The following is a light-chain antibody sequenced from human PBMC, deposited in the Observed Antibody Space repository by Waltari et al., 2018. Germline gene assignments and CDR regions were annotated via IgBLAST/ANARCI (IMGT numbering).Light chain of an antibody. CDR1: RSLLHSNGYNY. J-gene: IGKJ4*01. CDR2: LGS. V-gene: IGKV2-28*01. CDR3: MQALQTPT. Sequence: DIVMTQSPLSLPVTPGEPASISCRSSRSLLHSNGYNYLDWNLQKPGQSPQLLIYLGSNRASGVPDRFSGSGSGTDFTLKISRVEAEDVGVYYCMQALQTPTFGGGTKVEIK.